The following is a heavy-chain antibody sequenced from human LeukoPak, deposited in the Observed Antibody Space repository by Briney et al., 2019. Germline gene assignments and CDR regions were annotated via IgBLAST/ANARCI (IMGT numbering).Heavy chain of an antibody. CDR2: IYSGGST. J-gene: IGHJ3*02. V-gene: IGHV3-53*04. CDR1: GFTFSSNY. Sequence: PGGSLRLSCAASGFTFSSNYMSWVRQAPGKGLEWVSVIYSGGSTYYSDSVKGRFTISRHNSKNTLYLQMNSLRAEDTAVYYCAANWNYDLFGAFDIWGQGTMVTVSS. D-gene: IGHD1-7*01. CDR3: AANWNYDLFGAFDI.